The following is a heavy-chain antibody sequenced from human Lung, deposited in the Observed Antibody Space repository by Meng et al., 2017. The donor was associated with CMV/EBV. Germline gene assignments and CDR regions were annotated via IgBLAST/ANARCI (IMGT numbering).Heavy chain of an antibody. Sequence: GGSXRLXCAASGFTFDDYSMHWVRQAPGKGLEWVSGINWNSVRIDYVDSVKGRFTISRDNAKKSLYLQINSPRPEDTAFYYCAKGGPDYNGWHYFDFWGQG. D-gene: IGHD3-10*01. J-gene: IGHJ4*02. CDR2: INWNSVRI. CDR3: AKGGPDYNGWHYFDF. CDR1: GFTFDDYS. V-gene: IGHV3-9*01.